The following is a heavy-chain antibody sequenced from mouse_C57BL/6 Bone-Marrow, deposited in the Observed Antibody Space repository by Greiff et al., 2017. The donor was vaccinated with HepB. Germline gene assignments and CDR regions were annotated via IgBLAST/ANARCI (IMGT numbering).Heavy chain of an antibody. V-gene: IGHV2-2*01. CDR2: IWSGGST. Sequence: VMLVESGPGLVQPSQSLSITCTVSGFSLTSYGVHWVRQSPGKGLEWLGVIWSGGSTDYTAAFISRLSISKDNSKSQVFFKMKSLQADDTALYYCGRITTVVPPFDYWGQGTSVTVSS. J-gene: IGHJ4*01. D-gene: IGHD1-1*01. CDR3: GRITTVVPPFDY. CDR1: GFSLTSYG.